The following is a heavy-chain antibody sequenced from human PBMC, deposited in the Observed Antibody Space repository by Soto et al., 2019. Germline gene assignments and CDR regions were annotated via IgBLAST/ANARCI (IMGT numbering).Heavy chain of an antibody. V-gene: IGHV1-3*01. CDR1: GYTLTSYA. J-gene: IGHJ4*02. D-gene: IGHD1-26*01. Sequence: ASVKVSCKASGYTLTSYAMHWVRQAPGQRLEWMGWINAGNGNTKYSQKFQGRVTITRDTSASTAYMELSSLRSEDTAVYYCARTWAWELTTDPFDYWGQGTLVIVSS. CDR2: INAGNGNT. CDR3: ARTWAWELTTDPFDY.